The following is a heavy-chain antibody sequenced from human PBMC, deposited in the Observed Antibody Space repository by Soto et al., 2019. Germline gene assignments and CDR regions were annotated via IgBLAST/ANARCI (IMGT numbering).Heavy chain of an antibody. Sequence: PGGSLRLSCAASGFTFSSYGMHWVRQAPGKGQEWVAVIWYDGSNKYYADSVKGRFTISRDNSKNTLYLQMNSLRAEDTAVYYCARDSGCFSTSCLVKWCDPWGQGTLITVSS. CDR3: ARDSGCFSTSCLVKWCDP. J-gene: IGHJ5*02. CDR1: GFTFSSYG. CDR2: IWYDGSNK. V-gene: IGHV3-33*01. D-gene: IGHD2-2*01.